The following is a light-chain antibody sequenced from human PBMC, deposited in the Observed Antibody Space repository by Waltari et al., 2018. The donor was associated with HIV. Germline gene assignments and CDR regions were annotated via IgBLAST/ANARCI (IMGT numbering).Light chain of an antibody. V-gene: IGLV3-21*02. CDR1: NIGSKR. J-gene: IGLJ2*01. CDR2: DDR. CDR3: QVWESSTDDHQVV. Sequence: SYVLTQPPSVSVAPGQTARMTCGGNNIGSKRLHWYQQKPGQAPVLVVYDDRDRPSGIPERFSGSHFGNPATLTITRVEAGDEADYYCQVWESSTDDHQVVFGGGTKLTVL.